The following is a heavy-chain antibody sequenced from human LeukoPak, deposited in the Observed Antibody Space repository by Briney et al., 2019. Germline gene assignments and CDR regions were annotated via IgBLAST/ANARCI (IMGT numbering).Heavy chain of an antibody. CDR2: INGAGSET. Sequence: PGGSLRLSCAASGFTFSSYWMHWVRQAPGKGLIWVAGINGAGSETTYADSVEGRFTVSRDNAKNTLYLQMNSLRAEDTGAYFCARDGDSISSFYYYYYMDVWGKGTTVTVSS. J-gene: IGHJ6*03. CDR3: ARDGDSISSFYYYYYMDV. V-gene: IGHV3-74*01. CDR1: GFTFSSYW. D-gene: IGHD6-6*01.